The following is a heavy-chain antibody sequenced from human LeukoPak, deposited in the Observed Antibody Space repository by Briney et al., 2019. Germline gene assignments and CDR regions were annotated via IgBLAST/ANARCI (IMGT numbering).Heavy chain of an antibody. Sequence: SETLSLTCTVSGGSISSYYWSWIRQPAGKGLEWIGRIYTSGSTNYNPSLKSRVTISVDTSKNQFSLKLSSVTAADTAVYYCARDYYDSSGFYWFDPWGQGTLVTVSS. CDR1: GGSISSYY. D-gene: IGHD3-22*01. CDR3: ARDYYDSSGFYWFDP. CDR2: IYTSGST. J-gene: IGHJ5*02. V-gene: IGHV4-4*07.